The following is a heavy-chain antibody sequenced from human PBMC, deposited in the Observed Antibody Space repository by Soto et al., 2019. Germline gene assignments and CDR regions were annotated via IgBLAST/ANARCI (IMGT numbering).Heavy chain of an antibody. CDR3: ANIVVAAGIAY. V-gene: IGHV3-23*01. CDR1: QVIFSSYG. D-gene: IGHD2-2*01. Sequence: PGGSLRLSCAASQVIFSSYGMSWVRQAPGKGLEWVSSISATSGSTYYADSVKGRFTISRDNSKNTLYLQMNSLRAEDTAVYYCANIVVAAGIAYWGQGTLVTVSS. CDR2: ISATSGST. J-gene: IGHJ4*02.